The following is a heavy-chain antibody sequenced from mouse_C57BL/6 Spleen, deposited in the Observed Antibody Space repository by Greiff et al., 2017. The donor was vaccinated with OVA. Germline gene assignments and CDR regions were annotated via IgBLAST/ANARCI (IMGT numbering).Heavy chain of an antibody. CDR1: GFTFSSYA. J-gene: IGHJ2*01. CDR2: ISSGGDYI. V-gene: IGHV5-9-1*02. CDR3: TRDPTTVPLDY. D-gene: IGHD1-1*01. Sequence: EVNLVESGEGLVKPGGSLKLSCAASGFTFSSYAMSWVRQTPEKRLEWVAYISSGGDYIYYADTVKGRFTISRDNARNTLYLQMSSLKSEDTAMYYCTRDPTTVPLDYWGQGTTLTVSS.